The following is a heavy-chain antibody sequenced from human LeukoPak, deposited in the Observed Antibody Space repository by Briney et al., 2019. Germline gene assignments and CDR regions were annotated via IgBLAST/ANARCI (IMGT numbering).Heavy chain of an antibody. D-gene: IGHD3-10*01. Sequence: ASVKVSCKASGYTFSSYDINWVRQATGQGLEWMGWMNPNSGNTGYAQKFQGRVTMTRSTSISTAYMELSSLTSEDTAVYYCARVPRRGDRFDPWGQGTLVTVSS. V-gene: IGHV1-8*01. CDR2: MNPNSGNT. CDR3: ARVPRRGDRFDP. J-gene: IGHJ5*02. CDR1: GYTFSSYD.